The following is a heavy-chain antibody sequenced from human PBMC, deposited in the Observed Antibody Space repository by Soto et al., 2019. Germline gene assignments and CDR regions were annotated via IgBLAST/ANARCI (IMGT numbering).Heavy chain of an antibody. V-gene: IGHV4-59*08. CDR2: IYYSGST. D-gene: IGHD4-17*01. Sequence: SETLSLTCTVSGGSISSYYWSWIRQPPGKGLEWIGYIYYSGSTNYNPSLKSRVTISVDTSKNQFSLKLSSVTAADTAVYYCAAEGYGDYTFDYWGQGTLVSVSS. CDR3: AAEGYGDYTFDY. J-gene: IGHJ4*02. CDR1: GGSISSYY.